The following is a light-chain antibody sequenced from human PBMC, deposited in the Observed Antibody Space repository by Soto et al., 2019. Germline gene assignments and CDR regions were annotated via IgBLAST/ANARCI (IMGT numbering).Light chain of an antibody. V-gene: IGKV3-11*01. J-gene: IGKJ1*01. CDR3: QQRSNWPPT. CDR2: DAS. CDR1: QSVSSY. Sequence: EIVLTQSPATLSLSPGERATLSCRASQSVSSYLAWYQQKPGKAPRLLIYDASNRATGIPPRFSGSGSGTDFTLTISSLEPEDFAVYYCQQRSNWPPTFGQGTKVEIK.